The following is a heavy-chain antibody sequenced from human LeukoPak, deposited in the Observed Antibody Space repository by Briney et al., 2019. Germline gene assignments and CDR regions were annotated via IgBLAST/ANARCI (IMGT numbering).Heavy chain of an antibody. CDR2: INSDGSST. CDR1: GFTFSSYW. J-gene: IGHJ4*02. Sequence: GGSLRLSCAASGFTFSSYWMHWVRQAPGKGLVWVSRINSDGSSTSYADSVKGRFTISRDNAKNTLYLQMNSLRAEDTAVYYCATGDYDILTGYPYWGQGTLVTVSS. V-gene: IGHV3-74*01. CDR3: ATGDYDILTGYPY. D-gene: IGHD3-9*01.